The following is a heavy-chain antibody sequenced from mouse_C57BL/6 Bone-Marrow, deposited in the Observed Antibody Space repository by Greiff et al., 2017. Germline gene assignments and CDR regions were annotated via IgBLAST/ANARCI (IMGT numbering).Heavy chain of an antibody. J-gene: IGHJ1*03. V-gene: IGHV5-17*01. CDR1: GFTFSDYG. CDR2: ISSGSSTI. Sequence: EVQLMESGGGLVKPGGSLKLSCAASGFTFSDYGMHWVRQAPEKGLEWVAYISSGSSTIYYADTVKGRFTISRDNAKNTLFLQMTSLRSEDTAMYYCATGTMYFDVWGTGTTVTVSS. D-gene: IGHD4-1*01. CDR3: ATGTMYFDV.